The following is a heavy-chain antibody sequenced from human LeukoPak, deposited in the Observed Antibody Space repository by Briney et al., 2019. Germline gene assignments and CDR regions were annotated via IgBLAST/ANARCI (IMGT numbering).Heavy chain of an antibody. V-gene: IGHV4-34*01. CDR1: GGSFSGYS. Sequence: SETLSLTCAVYGGSFSGYSWTWIRQPPGRGLEWIGEIDHSGSANYNPSLKSRVTVSVDRSKSQFSLKLSSVTAADTAVFHCARGPMRGWFDPWGQGTLVTVSS. J-gene: IGHJ5*02. CDR3: ARGPMRGWFDP. CDR2: IDHSGSA.